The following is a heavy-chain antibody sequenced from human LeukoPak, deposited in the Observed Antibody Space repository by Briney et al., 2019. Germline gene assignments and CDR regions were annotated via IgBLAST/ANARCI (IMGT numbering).Heavy chain of an antibody. D-gene: IGHD4-17*01. CDR2: ISGSGDST. CDR3: AKERPNGDYRHWFDP. Sequence: GGSLRLSCAASGFTFSSYAMSWVRQAPGKGLEWDSSISGSGDSTYYADSVKGRFTISRDNSKNTLSLQMNSLRAEDTAVYYCAKERPNGDYRHWFDPWGQGTQVTVSS. V-gene: IGHV3-23*01. J-gene: IGHJ5*02. CDR1: GFTFSSYA.